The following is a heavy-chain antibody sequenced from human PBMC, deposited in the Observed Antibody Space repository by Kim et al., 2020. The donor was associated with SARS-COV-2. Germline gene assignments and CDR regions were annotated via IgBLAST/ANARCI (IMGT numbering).Heavy chain of an antibody. Sequence: ASVKVSCKASGYTFTSFAIEWVRQAPGQRLEWMGWINAGNGNTKYSQKFQDRVTITRDTSARTVYLELSGLTSEDTAVYYCGREHDSLTAYSFDHWGQGTLVIVSS. J-gene: IGHJ4*02. V-gene: IGHV1-3*01. CDR1: GYTFTSFA. CDR3: GREHDSLTAYSFDH. CDR2: INAGNGNT. D-gene: IGHD3-9*01.